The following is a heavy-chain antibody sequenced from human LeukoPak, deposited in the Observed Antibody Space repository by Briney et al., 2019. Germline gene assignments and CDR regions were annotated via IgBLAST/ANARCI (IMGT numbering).Heavy chain of an antibody. J-gene: IGHJ4*02. D-gene: IGHD2-15*01. V-gene: IGHV4-4*02. CDR1: GGSISSSNW. CDR3: ARDLRYCSGGRCDDF. CDR2: IYHSGST. Sequence: SETLSLTCAVSGGSISSSNWWSWVRQPPGEGLEWIGEIYHSGSTNYYPSLKSRVTILLDKSKNQFSLKLSSVTAADTAVYYCARDLRYCSGGRCDDFWGQGTLVTVSS.